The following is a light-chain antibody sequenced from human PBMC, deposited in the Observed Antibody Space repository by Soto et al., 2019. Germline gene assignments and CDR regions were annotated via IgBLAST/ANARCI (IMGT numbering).Light chain of an antibody. J-gene: IGLJ3*02. CDR3: ASWDDSLSGGV. CDR2: TDY. CDR1: NSNIGTYT. V-gene: IGLV1-44*01. Sequence: QSVLTQPPSASGTHGQRVIISCSGSNSNIGTYTVNWYQQLPGTAPKLLLYTDYQRPSGVPDRFSGSKSGTSASLAISGLQSEDEADYYCASWDDSLSGGVFGGGTKLTVL.